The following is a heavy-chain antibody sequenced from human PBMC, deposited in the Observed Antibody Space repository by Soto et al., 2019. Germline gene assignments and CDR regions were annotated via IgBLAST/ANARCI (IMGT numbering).Heavy chain of an antibody. CDR2: INPSGGST. CDR3: ARDRGGCSGGSCYSGVYYYGMDV. J-gene: IGHJ6*02. D-gene: IGHD2-15*01. V-gene: IGHV1-46*01. CDR1: GYTFASYY. Sequence: ASVKVSCKASGYTFASYYRHWVRQAPGQGLEWMGIINPSGGSTSYAQNFQGWVTMTRDTSISTAYMELSRLRSDDTAVYYCARDRGGCSGGSCYSGVYYYGMDVWGQGTTVTVSS.